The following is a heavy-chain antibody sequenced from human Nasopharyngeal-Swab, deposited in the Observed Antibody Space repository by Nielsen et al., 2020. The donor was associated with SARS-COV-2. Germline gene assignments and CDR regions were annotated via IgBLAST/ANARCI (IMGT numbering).Heavy chain of an antibody. CDR1: GFTFSIYT. J-gene: IGHJ4*02. V-gene: IGHV3-21*01. Sequence: GGSLRLSCVASGFTFSIYTMNWVRQAPGQGLEWVSAISSRGDYIYYAPSVEGRFTISRDNAKDSLYLQMNSLRADDTAVYYCARDTPAMFAYWGQGTLVTVSS. CDR3: ARDTPAMFAY. CDR2: ISSRGDYI.